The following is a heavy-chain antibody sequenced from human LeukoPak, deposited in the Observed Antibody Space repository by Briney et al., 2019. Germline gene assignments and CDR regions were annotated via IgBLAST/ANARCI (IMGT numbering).Heavy chain of an antibody. CDR3: ARGSRDSSSPEAGYYFDY. CDR2: IYTSGST. V-gene: IGHV4-4*08. J-gene: IGHJ4*02. Sequence: SETLSLTCTVSGGSISSYYWSWIRQPPGKGLEWIGRIYTSGSTNYNPSLKSRVTISVDTSKNQFSLKLSSVTAADTAVYYCARGSRDSSSPEAGYYFDYWGQGTLVTVSS. CDR1: GGSISSYY. D-gene: IGHD6-6*01.